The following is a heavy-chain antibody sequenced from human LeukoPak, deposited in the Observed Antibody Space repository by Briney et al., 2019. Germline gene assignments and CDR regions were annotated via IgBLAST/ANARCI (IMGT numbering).Heavy chain of an antibody. Sequence: GGSLRLSCAASGFTFSTYCMNWVRQAPGKGLEWVSSISVSSNYIYYADSVKGRFTISRDNAKNSLYLQMNSLRAEDTAVYYCARDFGAAYGDYGGYWGQGTLVTVSS. CDR2: ISVSSNYI. J-gene: IGHJ4*02. CDR3: ARDFGAAYGDYGGY. D-gene: IGHD4-17*01. V-gene: IGHV3-21*01. CDR1: GFTFSTYC.